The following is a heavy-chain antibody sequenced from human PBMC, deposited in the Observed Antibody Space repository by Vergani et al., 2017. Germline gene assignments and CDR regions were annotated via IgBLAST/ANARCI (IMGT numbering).Heavy chain of an antibody. CDR3: ARGEGSIRTVTTPRNYYGMDV. J-gene: IGHJ6*02. CDR2: IYYSGST. V-gene: IGHV4-61*05. CDR1: GGSITSSSYY. D-gene: IGHD4-17*01. Sequence: QLHLQESGPGLVKPSETLSLTCTVSGGSITSSSYYWGWIRQPPGKGLEWIGYIYYSGSTNYNPSLKSRVTISVDTSKNQFSLKLSSVTAADTAVYYCARGEGSIRTVTTPRNYYGMDVWGQGTTVTVSS.